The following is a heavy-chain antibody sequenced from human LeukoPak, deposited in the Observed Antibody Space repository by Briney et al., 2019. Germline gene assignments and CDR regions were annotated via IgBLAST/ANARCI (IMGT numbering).Heavy chain of an antibody. Sequence: GGSLRLSCAASGFTFSSYAMHWVRQAPGKGLEWVAVISYDGSNKYHADSVKGRFTISRDNSKNTLYLQMNSLRAEDTAVYYCARDRSGMDVWGQGTTVTVSS. J-gene: IGHJ6*02. CDR1: GFTFSSYA. CDR3: ARDRSGMDV. V-gene: IGHV3-30-3*01. CDR2: ISYDGSNK.